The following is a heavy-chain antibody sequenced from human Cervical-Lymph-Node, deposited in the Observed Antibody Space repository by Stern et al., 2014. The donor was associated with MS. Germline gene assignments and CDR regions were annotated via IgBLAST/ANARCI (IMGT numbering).Heavy chain of an antibody. V-gene: IGHV3-66*02. D-gene: IGHD3-16*01. Sequence: VQLVQSGGDLVQPGGSLRLSCAASGFTVSDFFVTWVRQAPGKGLEWVSILYSGGSSFYSDSVKGRFIISRDTSKNTLYLQMTSLRAEDTAVYYCARGGKNDAFDVWGQGTTVTVSS. CDR2: LYSGGSS. J-gene: IGHJ3*01. CDR1: GFTVSDFF. CDR3: ARGGKNDAFDV.